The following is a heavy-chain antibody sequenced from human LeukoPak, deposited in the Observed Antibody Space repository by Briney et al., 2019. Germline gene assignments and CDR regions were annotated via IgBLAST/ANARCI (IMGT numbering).Heavy chain of an antibody. D-gene: IGHD6-6*01. CDR2: INSDGSST. CDR3: VQSSPTIDY. CDR1: GSTFSSYW. Sequence: GGSLRLSCTAPGSTFSSYWMHWVRQAPGKGLVWVSRINSDGSSTTYADSVKGRFTISRDNTKNTLYLQMNSLRAEDTAVYYCVQSSPTIDYWGQGTLVTVSS. J-gene: IGHJ4*02. V-gene: IGHV3-74*01.